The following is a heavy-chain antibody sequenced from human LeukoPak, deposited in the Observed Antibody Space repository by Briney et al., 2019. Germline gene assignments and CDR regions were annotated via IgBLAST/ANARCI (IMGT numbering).Heavy chain of an antibody. J-gene: IGHJ6*03. Sequence: PSETLSLTCAVYGGSFSGYYWSWIRQPPGKGLEWIGEINHSGSTNYNPSLKSRVTISVDTSKNQFSLKLSSVTAADTAVYYCVRLSMDRGYYYYMDVWGKGTTVTVSS. CDR3: VRLSMDRGYYYYMDV. CDR2: INHSGST. V-gene: IGHV4-34*01. CDR1: GGSFSGYY. D-gene: IGHD3-10*01.